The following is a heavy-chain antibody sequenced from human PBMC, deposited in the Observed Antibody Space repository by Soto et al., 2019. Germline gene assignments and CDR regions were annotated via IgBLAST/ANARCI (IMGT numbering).Heavy chain of an antibody. CDR2: IYYSGST. CDR3: ARLCIAARRVDWFDP. V-gene: IGHV4-59*08. Sequence: PSETLSLTCTVSGGSISSYYWSWIRQPPGKGLEWIGYIYYSGSTNYNPSLKSRVTISVDTSKNQFSLKLSSVTAADTAVYYCARLCIAARRVDWFDPWGQGTLVTVSS. D-gene: IGHD6-6*01. J-gene: IGHJ5*02. CDR1: GGSISSYY.